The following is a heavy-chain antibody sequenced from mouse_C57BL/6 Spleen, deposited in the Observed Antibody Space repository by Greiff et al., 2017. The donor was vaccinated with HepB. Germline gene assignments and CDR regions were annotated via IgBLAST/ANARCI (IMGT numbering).Heavy chain of an antibody. D-gene: IGHD1-1*01. CDR3: ARPITTVDPYAMDD. J-gene: IGHJ4*01. Sequence: EVHLVESGGGLVKPGGSLKLSCAASGFTFSDYGMHWVRQAPEKGLEWVAYISSGSSTIYYADTVKGRFTIYRDNAKNTLFLQMTSLRSEDTAMYYCARPITTVDPYAMDDWGQGTSVTVSS. V-gene: IGHV5-17*01. CDR1: GFTFSDYG. CDR2: ISSGSSTI.